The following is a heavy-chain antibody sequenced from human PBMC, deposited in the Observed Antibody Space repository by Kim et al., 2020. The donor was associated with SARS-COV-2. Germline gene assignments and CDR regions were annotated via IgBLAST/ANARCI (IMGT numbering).Heavy chain of an antibody. D-gene: IGHD3-10*01. CDR3: ARDQYYYGSGSLLGHYYYYGMDV. CDR2: IYTSGST. Sequence: SETLSLTCTVSGGSISSGSYYWSWIRQPAGKGLEWIGRIYTSGSTNYNPSLKSRVTISVDTSKNQFSLKLSSVTAADTAVYYCARDQYYYGSGSLLGHYYYYGMDVWGHGTTVTVSS. V-gene: IGHV4-61*02. CDR1: GGSISSGSYY. J-gene: IGHJ6*02.